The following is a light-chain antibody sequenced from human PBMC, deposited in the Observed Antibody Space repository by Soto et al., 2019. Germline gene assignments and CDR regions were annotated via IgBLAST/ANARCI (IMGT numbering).Light chain of an antibody. J-gene: IGKJ4*01. CDR1: QAIRND. CDR2: AAS. CDR3: LQHNSYPPFT. Sequence: DIQMTQSPSSLSASVGDRVTITCRASQAIRNDLSWYQQKPGKAPKRLIYAASTLQSGVPSRFSGSGSGTEFTLTISSLQPEDFATYYCLQHNSYPPFTFGGGTKVDIK. V-gene: IGKV1-17*01.